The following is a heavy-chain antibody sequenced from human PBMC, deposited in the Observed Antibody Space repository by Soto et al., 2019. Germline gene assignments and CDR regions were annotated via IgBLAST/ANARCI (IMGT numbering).Heavy chain of an antibody. J-gene: IGHJ5*02. CDR3: ARDPAP. Sequence: QVQLQESGPGLVKPSETLSLTCTVSGGSITRGGYYWSWLRQHPGKGLEWIGYIYNSGTTYYNPSLKSRVTISVDTSKNQFPLKLTSVTAADAAVYYSARDPAPWGQGTLVTVSS. CDR1: GGSITRGGYY. V-gene: IGHV4-31*03. CDR2: IYNSGTT.